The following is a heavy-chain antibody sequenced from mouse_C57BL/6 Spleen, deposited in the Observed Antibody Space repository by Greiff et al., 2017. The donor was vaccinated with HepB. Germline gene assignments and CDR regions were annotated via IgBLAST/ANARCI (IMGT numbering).Heavy chain of an antibody. CDR1: GFTFSSYA. V-gene: IGHV5-4*01. CDR2: ISDGGSYT. Sequence: DVMLVESGGGLVKPGGSLKLSCAASGFTFSSYAMSWVRQTPEKRLEWVATISDGGSYTYYPDNVKGRFTISRDNAKNNLYLQMSHLKSEDTAMYYCARDRGSPLWYFDVWGTGTTVTVSS. CDR3: ARDRGSPLWYFDV. D-gene: IGHD1-1*01. J-gene: IGHJ1*03.